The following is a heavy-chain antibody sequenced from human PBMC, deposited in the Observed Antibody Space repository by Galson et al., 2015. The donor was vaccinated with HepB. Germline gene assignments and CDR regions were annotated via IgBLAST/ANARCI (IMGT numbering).Heavy chain of an antibody. CDR1: EGSLNSFG. V-gene: IGHV1-69*13. Sequence: SVKVSCKASEGSLNSFGISWVRQAPGQGLEWMGGIIPIFGTSKIAQRFQGRVTVTADESTSTAYMELSSLRSEDTAVYFCAREKPSIAAVVSLFDYWGQGTLVTVSS. CDR3: AREKPSIAAVVSLFDY. CDR2: IIPIFGTS. D-gene: IGHD6-25*01. J-gene: IGHJ4*02.